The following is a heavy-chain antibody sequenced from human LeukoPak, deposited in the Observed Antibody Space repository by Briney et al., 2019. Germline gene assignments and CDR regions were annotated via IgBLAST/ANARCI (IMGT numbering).Heavy chain of an antibody. CDR1: GYGFTSYW. V-gene: IGHV5-51*01. CDR2: IYPGDSDT. CDR3: ARQTSIYAYGGYDPFDY. J-gene: IGHJ4*02. D-gene: IGHD5-12*01. Sequence: GESLKXSFKGSGYGFTSYWIGWVRQMPGKGVEWMGIIYPGDSDTRDSPSFEGQVTISADKSNSTTYLQWRSREAAGTAMYYCARQTSIYAYGGYDPFDYWGQGTLVTVSS.